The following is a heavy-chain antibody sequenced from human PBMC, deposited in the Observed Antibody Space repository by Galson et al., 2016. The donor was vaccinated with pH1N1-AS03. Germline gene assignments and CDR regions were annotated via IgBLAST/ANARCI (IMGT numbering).Heavy chain of an antibody. CDR2: IIPVFGTT. V-gene: IGHV1-69*13. D-gene: IGHD2-2*01. CDR3: AKGNYQLLNYYYYMAV. J-gene: IGHJ6*03. Sequence: SVKVSCKASGGSFSTYAITWVRQAPGQGLEWMGGIIPVFGTTSFAQKFQDRVSITAAESTSTAFMELSSLRAEDTAVYYCAKGNYQLLNYYYYMAVWGKGTTVTVSS. CDR1: GGSFSTYA.